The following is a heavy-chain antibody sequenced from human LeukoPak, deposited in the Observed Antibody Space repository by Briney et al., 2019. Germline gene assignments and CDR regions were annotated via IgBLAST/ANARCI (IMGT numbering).Heavy chain of an antibody. V-gene: IGHV3-48*01. Sequence: GGSLRLSCGASGFSFNTYSMNWVRQAPGKGLEWVSYVSSSSSTIYYADSVKGRFTISKDNAENSVYLQMNSLRAEDTAVYYCARDPGLSGYYFDYWGQGTLVTVSS. D-gene: IGHD5-12*01. CDR1: GFSFNTYS. J-gene: IGHJ4*02. CDR2: VSSSSSTI. CDR3: ARDPGLSGYYFDY.